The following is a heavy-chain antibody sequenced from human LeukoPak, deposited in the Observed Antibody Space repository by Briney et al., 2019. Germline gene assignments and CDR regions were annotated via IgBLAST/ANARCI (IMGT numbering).Heavy chain of an antibody. CDR3: ARGGGLDV. CDR2: LYSDGTT. Sequence: GALRLSCAASGFTVSTNYMSWVRQAPGKGLEWISVLYSDGTTYYADSVKGRFTISRDNSKNTLYLQMNNLRAEDTAVYYCARGGGLDVWGQGATVTVSS. J-gene: IGHJ6*02. CDR1: GFTVSTNY. D-gene: IGHD3-16*01. V-gene: IGHV3-53*01.